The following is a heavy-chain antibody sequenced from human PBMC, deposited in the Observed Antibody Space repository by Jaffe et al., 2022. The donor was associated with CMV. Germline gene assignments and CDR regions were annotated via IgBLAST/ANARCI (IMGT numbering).Heavy chain of an antibody. CDR1: GFTFSSYE. D-gene: IGHD3-22*01. Sequence: EVQLVESGGGLVQPGGSLRLSCAASGFTFSSYEMNWVRQAPGKGLEWVSYISSSGSTIYYADSVKGRFTISRDNAKNSLYLQMNSLRAEDTAVYYCARDRDYYDSSGYNPAFAYWGQGTLVTVSS. CDR2: ISSSGSTI. V-gene: IGHV3-48*03. CDR3: ARDRDYYDSSGYNPAFAY. J-gene: IGHJ4*02.